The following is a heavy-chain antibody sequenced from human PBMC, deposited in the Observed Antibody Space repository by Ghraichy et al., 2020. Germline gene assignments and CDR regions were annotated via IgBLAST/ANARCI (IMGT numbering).Heavy chain of an antibody. J-gene: IGHJ4*02. V-gene: IGHV3-21*06. CDR1: GFGFSSFT. CDR2: ISSSGSDI. CDR3: ASYID. Sequence: GGSLRLSCAASGFGFSSFTMSWFRQAPEKGLEWVSAISSSGSDIYYADSVKGRFTISRDNAKNTLCLQMNGLRAEDTAVYSCASYIDWGQGILVTGS.